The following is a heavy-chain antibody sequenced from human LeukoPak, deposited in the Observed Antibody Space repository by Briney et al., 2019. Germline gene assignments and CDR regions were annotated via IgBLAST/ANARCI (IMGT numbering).Heavy chain of an antibody. CDR2: IYHSGST. V-gene: IGHV4-38-2*02. CDR3: ASVTAEEALDY. J-gene: IGHJ4*02. CDR1: GYSISSGYY. Sequence: PSETLSLTCTVSGYSISSGYYWGWIRQPPGKGLEWIGSIYHSGSTYYNPSLKSRVTISVDTSKNQFSLKLSSVTAADTAVYYCASVTAEEALDYWGQGTLVTVSS. D-gene: IGHD2-21*02.